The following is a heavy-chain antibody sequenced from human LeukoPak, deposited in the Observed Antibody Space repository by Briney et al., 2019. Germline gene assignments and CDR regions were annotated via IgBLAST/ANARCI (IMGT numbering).Heavy chain of an antibody. CDR1: GGSISSTNYY. CDR2: INSGSRTI. V-gene: IGHV3-11*04. Sequence: LSLTCTVSGGSISSTNYYWGWIRQPPGKGLEWVSYINSGSRTISYADSVKGRFTISRDNAKNSLYLQMNSLRDEDTAVYYCARDERWAFDYWGQGTLVTVSS. D-gene: IGHD4-23*01. J-gene: IGHJ4*02. CDR3: ARDERWAFDY.